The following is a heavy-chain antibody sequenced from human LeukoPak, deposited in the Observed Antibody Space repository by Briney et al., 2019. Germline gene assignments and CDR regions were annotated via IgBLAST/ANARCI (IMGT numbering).Heavy chain of an antibody. CDR1: GGSISSGSYY. CDR2: IYTSGST. J-gene: IGHJ4*02. CDR3: ARDSLYAEGY. D-gene: IGHD3-16*01. Sequence: SQTLSLTCTVSGGSISSGSYYWSWIRQPAGKGLEWIGRIYTSGSTNYNPSLKSRVTISVDTSKNQFSLKLSSVIAADTAVYYCARDSLYAEGYWGQGTLVTVSS. V-gene: IGHV4-61*02.